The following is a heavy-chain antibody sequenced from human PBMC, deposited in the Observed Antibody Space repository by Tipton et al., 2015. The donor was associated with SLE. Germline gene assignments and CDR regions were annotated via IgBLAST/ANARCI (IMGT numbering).Heavy chain of an antibody. J-gene: IGHJ4*02. V-gene: IGHV4-59*01. Sequence: TLSLTCTVSGGSINSYYWSWIRQPPGKGLEWIGSIYFSGTTNYSPSLKSRVTISVDKSKNQFSLRLTSVTAADTAVYYCARVDSGNLLFDHWGQGTLVTVSS. D-gene: IGHD1-26*01. CDR1: GGSINSYY. CDR2: IYFSGTT. CDR3: ARVDSGNLLFDH.